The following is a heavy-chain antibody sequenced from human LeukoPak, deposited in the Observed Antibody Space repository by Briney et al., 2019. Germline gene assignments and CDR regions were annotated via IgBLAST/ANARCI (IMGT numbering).Heavy chain of an antibody. V-gene: IGHV4-31*03. Sequence: SETLSLTCTVSGGSISSTSYYWGWIRQHPGKGLEWIGYIYYSGSTYYNPSLKSRVTISVDTSKNQFSLKLSSVTAADTAVYYCARETHYDFWSGYLGLYNWFDPWGQGTLVTVSS. J-gene: IGHJ5*02. D-gene: IGHD3-3*01. CDR1: GGSISSTSYY. CDR3: ARETHYDFWSGYLGLYNWFDP. CDR2: IYYSGST.